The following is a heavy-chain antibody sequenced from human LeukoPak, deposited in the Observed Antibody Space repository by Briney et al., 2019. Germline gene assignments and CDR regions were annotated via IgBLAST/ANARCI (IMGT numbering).Heavy chain of an antibody. CDR3: AREITMLACFDY. Sequence: GGSLRLSCAASRFTFSSYWMSWVRQAPGKGLEWVANIKQDGSEKYYVDSVKGRFTISRDNAKNSLYLQMNSLRAEDTAVYYCAREITMLACFDYWGQGTLVAVSS. J-gene: IGHJ4*02. V-gene: IGHV3-7*03. D-gene: IGHD3-10*01. CDR1: RFTFSSYW. CDR2: IKQDGSEK.